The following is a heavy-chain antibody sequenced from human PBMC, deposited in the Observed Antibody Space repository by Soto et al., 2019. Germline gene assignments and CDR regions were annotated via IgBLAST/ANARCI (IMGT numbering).Heavy chain of an antibody. D-gene: IGHD6-13*01. CDR2: IXXGGGRT. V-gene: IGHV3-23*01. CDR1: GFTFSSXA. CDR3: AKVGAAASVNWYFDL. Sequence: GGSLRLSCAASGFTFSSXAMXWXRQAPGKGLEWVSAIXXGGGRTYCPDSVKGRFTISRDNSKNTLYLQMNSLRAEDTAVYYCAKVGAAASVNWYFDLWGRGTLVTVSS. J-gene: IGHJ2*01.